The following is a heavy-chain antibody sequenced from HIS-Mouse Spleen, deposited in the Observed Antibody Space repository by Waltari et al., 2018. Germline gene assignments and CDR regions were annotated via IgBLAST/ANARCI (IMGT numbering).Heavy chain of an antibody. CDR1: GGSISSSSYY. J-gene: IGHJ2*01. Sequence: QLQLQESGPGLVKPSETLSLTCTVSGGSISSSSYYWCWIRQPPGKGVEWIGGIYYSGSTYYNPSLKSRVTISVDTSTNQFSLKLSSVTAADTAVYYCAREIPYSSSWYDWYFDLWGRGTLVTVSS. CDR3: AREIPYSSSWYDWYFDL. V-gene: IGHV4-39*07. D-gene: IGHD6-13*01. CDR2: IYYSGST.